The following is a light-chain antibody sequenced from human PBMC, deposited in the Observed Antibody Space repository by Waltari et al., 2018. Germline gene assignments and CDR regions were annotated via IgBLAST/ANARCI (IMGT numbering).Light chain of an antibody. CDR3: AAWDDNLTGPL. CDR1: SSNIGGNF. CDR2: KNN. J-gene: IGLJ3*02. V-gene: IGLV1-47*01. Sequence: SVLTQPPSASGTPGQTVTIPCSGSSSNIGGNFVYGYQQLPGLAPHLPIYKNNQRPPGFPDRFSGSKSGPSASLAISGLRSDDEAEYYCAAWDDNLTGPLFGGGTKVTVL.